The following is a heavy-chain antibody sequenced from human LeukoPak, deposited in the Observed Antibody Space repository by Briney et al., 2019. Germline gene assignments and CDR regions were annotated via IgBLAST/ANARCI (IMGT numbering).Heavy chain of an antibody. CDR1: GGSISSYY. CDR3: ARVGFSGMVV. D-gene: IGHD3-3*01. V-gene: IGHV4-59*01. Sequence: SETLSLTCTVSGGSISSYYWSWIRQPPAKGLEWIGYIYYSGSTNYNPSLKSRVTISVDTSKNQFSLKLSSVTAADTAVYYCARVGFSGMVVWGQGTTVTVSS. CDR2: IYYSGST. J-gene: IGHJ6*02.